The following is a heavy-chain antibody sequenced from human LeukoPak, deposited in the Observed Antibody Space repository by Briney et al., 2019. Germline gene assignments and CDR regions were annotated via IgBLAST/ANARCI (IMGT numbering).Heavy chain of an antibody. CDR2: INPSGGST. CDR1: GYTFTSYY. Sequence: ASVKVSCKASGYTFTSYYMHWVRQAPGQGLEWMGIINPSGGSTSYAQKFQGRVTMTRDMSTSTVYMELSSLRSEDTAVYYCARVVWFGEGGIDPWGQGTLVTVSS. CDR3: ARVVWFGEGGIDP. D-gene: IGHD3-10*01. J-gene: IGHJ5*02. V-gene: IGHV1-46*01.